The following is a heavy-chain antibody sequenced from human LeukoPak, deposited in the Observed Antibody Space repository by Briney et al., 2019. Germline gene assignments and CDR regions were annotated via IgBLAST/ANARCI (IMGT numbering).Heavy chain of an antibody. CDR1: GFTFSSYA. Sequence: GRSLRLSCAASGFTFSSYAMHWVRQAPGKGLEWVATINQDGSEKYYVDSVKGRFTISRDNAKNSLFLQMNSLRAEDTAVYYCARDRITDFWSGYYTNYFDYWGQGTLVTVSS. V-gene: IGHV3-7*01. D-gene: IGHD3-3*01. CDR2: INQDGSEK. J-gene: IGHJ4*02. CDR3: ARDRITDFWSGYYTNYFDY.